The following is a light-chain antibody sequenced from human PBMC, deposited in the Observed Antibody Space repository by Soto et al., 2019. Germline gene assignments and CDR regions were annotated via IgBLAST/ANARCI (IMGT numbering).Light chain of an antibody. CDR2: GAS. CDR3: QQYDVWPALT. CDR1: QSVSSN. Sequence: EKALTQSPFTLSLSPGERATLSCRASQSVSSNLAWYQQRPGQAPRLLIYGASTRASGVPDRFSGSGSGTEFILTISSLQSEDSAVYYCQQYDVWPALTFGGGTKVDI. J-gene: IGKJ4*01. V-gene: IGKV3-15*01.